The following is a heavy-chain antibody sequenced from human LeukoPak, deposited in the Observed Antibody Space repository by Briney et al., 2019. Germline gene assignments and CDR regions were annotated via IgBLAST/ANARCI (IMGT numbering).Heavy chain of an antibody. CDR1: GFTFSSYA. V-gene: IGHV3-30-3*01. Sequence: GRSLRLSCAASGFTFSSYAMHWVRQAPGKGLEWVAVISYDGSNKYYADSVKGRFTISRDNSKNTLYLQMNSLRAEDTAVYYCARETRWASERTNWFDPWGQGTLVTVSS. CDR2: ISYDGSNK. J-gene: IGHJ5*02. D-gene: IGHD1-14*01. CDR3: ARETRWASERTNWFDP.